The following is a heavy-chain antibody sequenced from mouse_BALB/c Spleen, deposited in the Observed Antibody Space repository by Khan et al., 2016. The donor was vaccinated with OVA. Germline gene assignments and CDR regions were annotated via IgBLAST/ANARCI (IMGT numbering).Heavy chain of an antibody. CDR1: GYTFTSYW. CDR3: ANHGSSSAWLTY. Sequence: VQLVESGAELAKPGASVKMSCKASGYTFTSYWMHWVKQRPGQGLEWIGYINPSTGYTEYNQRFKDKATLTADKSSSTAYMQLSSLTSKESAVYYCANHGSSSAWLTYWGQGTLVTVSA. V-gene: IGHV1-7*01. CDR2: INPSTGYT. J-gene: IGHJ3*01. D-gene: IGHD1-1*01.